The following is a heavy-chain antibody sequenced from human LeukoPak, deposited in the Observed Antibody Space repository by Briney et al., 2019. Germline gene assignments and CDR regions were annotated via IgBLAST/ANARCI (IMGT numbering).Heavy chain of an antibody. V-gene: IGHV4-38-2*02. CDR1: GYSISSGYY. J-gene: IGHJ4*02. Sequence: SETLSLTCTVSGYSISSGYYWGWIRQPPGKGLEWIGSIYHSGSTYYNPSLKSRVTISVDTSKNQFSLKLSSVTAADTAVYYCARVERYSGSSSDYWGQGTLVTVSS. CDR3: ARVERYSGSSSDY. CDR2: IYHSGST. D-gene: IGHD1-26*01.